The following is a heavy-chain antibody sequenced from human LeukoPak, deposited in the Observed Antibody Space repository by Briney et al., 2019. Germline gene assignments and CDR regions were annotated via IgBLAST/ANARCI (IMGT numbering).Heavy chain of an antibody. CDR1: GVSISSSYSY. D-gene: IGHD6-6*01. CDR3: ARANREAARPYYFDY. Sequence: PSETLSLTCTVSGVSISSSYSYWGWIRQPPGKGLGWIGSIYYSGSTYYNPSLKSRVTISVDTSKNQFSLKLSSVTAADTAVYYCARANREAARPYYFDYWGQGTLVTVSS. V-gene: IGHV4-39*07. J-gene: IGHJ4*02. CDR2: IYYSGST.